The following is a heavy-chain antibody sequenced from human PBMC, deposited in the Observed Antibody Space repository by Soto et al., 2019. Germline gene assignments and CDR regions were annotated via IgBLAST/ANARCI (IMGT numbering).Heavy chain of an antibody. CDR3: AKVGVDDYEPGALDI. V-gene: IGHV3-30*18. CDR1: GFTFSSYG. CDR2: ISYDGSNK. D-gene: IGHD3-16*01. Sequence: GGSLRLSCAASGFTFSSYGMHWVRQAPGKGLEWVAVISYDGSNKYYADSVKGRFTISRDNSKNTLYLQMNSLRAEDTAVYYCAKVGVDDYEPGALDIWGQGTMDTVSS. J-gene: IGHJ3*02.